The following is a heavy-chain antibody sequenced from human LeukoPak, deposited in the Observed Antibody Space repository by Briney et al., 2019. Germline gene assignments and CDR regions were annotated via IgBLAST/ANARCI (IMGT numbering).Heavy chain of an antibody. CDR2: IIPIFGTA. V-gene: IGHV1-69*01. D-gene: IGHD4-17*01. CDR3: ARETTWRMTTVTTFDY. Sequence: ASVKVSCKASGGTFSSYAISWVRLAPGQGLEWMGGIIPIFGTANYAQKFQGRVTITADESTSTAYMELSSLRSDDTAVYYCARETTWRMTTVTTFDYWGQGTLVTVSS. CDR1: GGTFSSYA. J-gene: IGHJ4*02.